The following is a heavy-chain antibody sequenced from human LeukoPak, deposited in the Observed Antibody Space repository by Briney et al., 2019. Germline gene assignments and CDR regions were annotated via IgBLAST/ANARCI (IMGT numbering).Heavy chain of an antibody. Sequence: SETLSLTCTVSGGSISSGDYYWSWIRQPPGKGLEWIGYIYYSGSTYYNPSLKSRVTISVDTSKNQFSLKLSSVTAADTAVYYCARDRHDYSNYFDYWGQGTLVTVSP. V-gene: IGHV4-30-4*01. J-gene: IGHJ4*02. CDR3: ARDRHDYSNYFDY. CDR2: IYYSGST. CDR1: GGSISSGDYY. D-gene: IGHD4-11*01.